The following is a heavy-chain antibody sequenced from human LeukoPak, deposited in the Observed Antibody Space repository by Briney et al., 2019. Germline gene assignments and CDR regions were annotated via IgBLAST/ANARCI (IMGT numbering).Heavy chain of an antibody. CDR3: TTYKPMVRYCGY. V-gene: IGHV3-15*01. Sequence: GGSLRLSCAASGFIFSSYAMHWVRQAPGKGLEWVGRIKSKTYGGTTDYAAPVKGRFTISRDDSKDTLYLQMDSLKTEDTAVYFCTTYKPMVRYCGYWGQGTLVTVSS. CDR1: GFIFSSYA. CDR2: IKSKTYGGTT. D-gene: IGHD2-21*01. J-gene: IGHJ4*02.